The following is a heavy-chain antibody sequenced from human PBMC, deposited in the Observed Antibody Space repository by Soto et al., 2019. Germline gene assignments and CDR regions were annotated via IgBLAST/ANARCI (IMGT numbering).Heavy chain of an antibody. Sequence: PGESLKISCKGSGYSFTSYWISWVRQMPGKGLEWMGRIDPSDSYTNYSPSFQGHVTISADKSISTAYLQWSSLKASDTAMYYCAIGPYGSGSYSLLDVWGQGSTVTGSS. J-gene: IGHJ6*02. CDR2: IDPSDSYT. V-gene: IGHV5-10-1*01. CDR3: AIGPYGSGSYSLLDV. CDR1: GYSFTSYW. D-gene: IGHD3-10*01.